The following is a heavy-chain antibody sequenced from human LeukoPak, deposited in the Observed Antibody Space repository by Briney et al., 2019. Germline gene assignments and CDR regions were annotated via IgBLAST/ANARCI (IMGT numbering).Heavy chain of an antibody. D-gene: IGHD3-10*01. CDR1: GGSVSPYY. Sequence: NPSETLSLTCTVSGGSVSPYYWSWIRQPPGKGLEWIGYIDNSGSTNYNPSLKSRVTMSLDTPKNQFSLELSSVTAADTAVYYCARDSGWLRFDYWGQGTLVTVSS. V-gene: IGHV4-59*02. CDR3: ARDSGWLRFDY. J-gene: IGHJ4*02. CDR2: IDNSGST.